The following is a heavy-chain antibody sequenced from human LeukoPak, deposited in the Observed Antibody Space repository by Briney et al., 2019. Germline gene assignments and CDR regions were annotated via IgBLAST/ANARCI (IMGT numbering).Heavy chain of an antibody. CDR2: ISYSGST. D-gene: IGHD3/OR15-3a*01. CDR3: AKGGLATYNWFDP. J-gene: IGHJ5*02. Sequence: TLSLTCTVSGGSISSGDYYWSWLRQPPGMGLEWIGDISYSGSTYYNPSLRNRLSISVDRSNNQFSLRLTSVTAADTAVYYCAKGGLATYNWFDPWGQGTLVIVSS. V-gene: IGHV4-30-4*01. CDR1: GGSISSGDYY.